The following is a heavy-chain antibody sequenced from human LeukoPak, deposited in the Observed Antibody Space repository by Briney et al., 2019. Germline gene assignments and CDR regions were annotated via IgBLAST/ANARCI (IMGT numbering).Heavy chain of an antibody. J-gene: IGHJ4*02. V-gene: IGHV3-23*01. CDR2: VSGSGGRT. CDR3: AESYASGSFYDY. CDR1: GFTFSNYG. Sequence: GGTLRLSCAASGFTFSNYGMSWVRQSPGKGLEWVSRVSGSGGRTYYADSVKGRFTISRDNSKNTLSLQMNNLRADDTAVYYCAESYASGSFYDYWGQGTLVTVSS. D-gene: IGHD3-10*01.